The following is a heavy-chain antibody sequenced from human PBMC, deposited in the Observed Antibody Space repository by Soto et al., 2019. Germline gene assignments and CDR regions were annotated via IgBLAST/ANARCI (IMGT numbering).Heavy chain of an antibody. CDR2: ISYDGSNK. D-gene: IGHD3-22*01. CDR3: ARNPMIVVVITISYYYYGMDV. CDR1: GFTFSSYA. V-gene: IGHV3-30-3*01. J-gene: IGHJ6*02. Sequence: PGGSLRLSCAASGFTFSSYAMHWVRQAPGKGLEWVAVISYDGSNKYYADSVKGRFTISRDNSKNTLYLQMNSLRAEDTAVYYCARNPMIVVVITISYYYYGMDVWGQGTTVTVSS.